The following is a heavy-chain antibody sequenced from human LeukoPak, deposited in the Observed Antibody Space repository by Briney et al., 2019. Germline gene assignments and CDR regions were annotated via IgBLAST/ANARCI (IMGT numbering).Heavy chain of an antibody. Sequence: ASVKVSCKASGYTFTGYYMHWVLQAPGQGLQWMGWINPNSGGTKYAQNFQGRVTMARDTSISTAYMELTRLRSDDTAVYYCARGILTGYYDYWGQGTLVTVSS. CDR2: INPNSGGT. J-gene: IGHJ4*02. CDR1: GYTFTGYY. CDR3: ARGILTGYYDY. V-gene: IGHV1-2*02. D-gene: IGHD3-9*01.